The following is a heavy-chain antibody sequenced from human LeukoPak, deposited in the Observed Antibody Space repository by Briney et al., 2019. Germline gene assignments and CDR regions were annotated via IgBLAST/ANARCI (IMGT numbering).Heavy chain of an antibody. D-gene: IGHD3-3*01. CDR3: ARGRRYDFWSGSRTLYFDY. CDR2: INHSGST. CDR1: GGSFSGYY. Sequence: SETLSLTCAVYGGSFSGYYWSWIRQPPGKGLEWIGEINHSGSTNYNPSLKSRVTISVDTSKNQFSLKLSSVTAADTAVYYCARGRRYDFWSGSRTLYFDYWGQGTLVTVSS. J-gene: IGHJ4*02. V-gene: IGHV4-34*01.